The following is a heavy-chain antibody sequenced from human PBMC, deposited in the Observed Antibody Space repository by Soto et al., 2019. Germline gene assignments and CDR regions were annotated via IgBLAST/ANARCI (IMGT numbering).Heavy chain of an antibody. CDR3: AARWWLNAFDI. CDR1: GGSFSGYY. CDR2: INHSGST. J-gene: IGHJ3*02. D-gene: IGHD2-15*01. V-gene: IGHV4-34*01. Sequence: SGTLSLTFAVHGGSFSGYYWSWIRQPPGKGLEWIGEINHSGSTNYNPSLKSRVTISVDTSKNQFSLKLSSVTAADTAVYYCAARWWLNAFDIWGQGTMVTVSS.